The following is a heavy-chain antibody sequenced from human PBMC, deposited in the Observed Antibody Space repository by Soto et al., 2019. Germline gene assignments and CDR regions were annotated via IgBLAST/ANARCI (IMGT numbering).Heavy chain of an antibody. Sequence: QVQLQQWGAGLLKPSETLSLTCAVYGGSFSGYYWSWIRQPPGKGLEWIGEINHGGSTNYNPSLKSRVTISVDTSKNQFSLKLSSVTAADTAVYYCARRSPIAANFDYWGQGTLVTVSS. D-gene: IGHD6-6*01. J-gene: IGHJ4*02. V-gene: IGHV4-34*01. CDR3: ARRSPIAANFDY. CDR1: GGSFSGYY. CDR2: INHGGST.